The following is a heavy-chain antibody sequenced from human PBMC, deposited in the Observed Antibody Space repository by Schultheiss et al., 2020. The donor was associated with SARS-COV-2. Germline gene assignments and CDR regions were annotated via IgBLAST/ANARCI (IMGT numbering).Heavy chain of an antibody. D-gene: IGHD1-26*01. Sequence: SETLSLTCTVSGGSISSYYWSWIRQPPGKGLEWIGEINHSGSTNYNPSLKSRVTISVDTSKNQFSLKLSSVTAADTAVYYCARDPPWGIWGQGTMVTVSS. CDR2: INHSGST. CDR3: ARDPPWGI. CDR1: GGSISSYY. J-gene: IGHJ3*02. V-gene: IGHV4-34*01.